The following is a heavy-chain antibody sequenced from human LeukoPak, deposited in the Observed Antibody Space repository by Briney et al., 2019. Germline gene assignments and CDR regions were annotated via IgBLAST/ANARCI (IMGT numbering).Heavy chain of an antibody. D-gene: IGHD2-15*01. J-gene: IGHJ3*02. CDR2: IYPVDSDT. CDR1: GYKFTSYW. Sequence: GESLKISCKGAGYKFTSYWMGWVRQMPGKGREWRGIIYPVDSDTRYSPSFQGQVTISAHQSLPPAYLQWSSLKPSHTAMYYCARRGGLTDAFDIWGQGTMVTVSS. V-gene: IGHV5-51*01. CDR3: ARRGGLTDAFDI.